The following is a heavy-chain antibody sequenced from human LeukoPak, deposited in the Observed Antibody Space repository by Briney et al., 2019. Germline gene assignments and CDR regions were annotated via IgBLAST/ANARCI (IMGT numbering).Heavy chain of an antibody. D-gene: IGHD2-2*02. V-gene: IGHV1-8*03. CDR3: ARAIVMAGYCTTTRCYKPFDI. CDR1: GYTFTSYD. Sequence: ASVKVSCKASGYTFTSYDINWVRQAAGQGLEWMGWMNPNSDNTGYSQNFQGRVTFTRDTSISTAYMELGSLRSEDTAVYFCARAIVMAGYCTTTRCYKPFDIWGQGTMVTVSS. CDR2: MNPNSDNT. J-gene: IGHJ3*02.